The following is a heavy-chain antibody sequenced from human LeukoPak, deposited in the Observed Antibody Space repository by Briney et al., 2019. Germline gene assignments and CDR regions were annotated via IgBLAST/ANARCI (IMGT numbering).Heavy chain of an antibody. CDR2: INHSGST. D-gene: IGHD6-19*01. CDR3: ARGYSSSPWSYFDY. J-gene: IGHJ4*02. Sequence: PSETLSLTCAVYGGSFSGYYWSWIRQPPGKGLEWIGEINHSGSTNYNPSLKSRVTISVDTSKNQFSLKLSSVTAADTAVYYCARGYSSSPWSYFDYWGQGTLLTVSS. CDR1: GGSFSGYY. V-gene: IGHV4-34*01.